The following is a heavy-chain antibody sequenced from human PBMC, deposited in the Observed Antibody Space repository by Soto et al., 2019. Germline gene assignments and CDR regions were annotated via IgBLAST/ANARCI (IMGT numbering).Heavy chain of an antibody. Sequence: QLQLVQSGAEVERPGASVRGSCKAYGYPFSKYGISWIRQAPGQGLEWMGWIKPDNGDTNYAQKFQGRVTMTTDTSSNTAYMELRMLRSADTAVYYCATAYDSGFDPWGQGTLVSVSS. J-gene: IGHJ5*02. CDR1: GYPFSKYG. V-gene: IGHV1-18*04. CDR3: ATAYDSGFDP. D-gene: IGHD5-12*01. CDR2: IKPDNGDT.